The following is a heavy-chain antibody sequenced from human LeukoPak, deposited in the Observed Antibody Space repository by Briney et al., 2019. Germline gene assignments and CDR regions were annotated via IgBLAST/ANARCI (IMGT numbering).Heavy chain of an antibody. D-gene: IGHD2-21*01. J-gene: IGHJ5*02. Sequence: GGSLRLSCAASGFIFTNTWMTWVRQAPGKGLEWVANIKQDGSDTYYVDSVKGRFTVSRDNAKNSLYLQMNSLRAEDTAVYYCARDLIASKVGPYPWGQGTLVTVSS. CDR1: GFIFTNTW. CDR2: IKQDGSDT. V-gene: IGHV3-7*01. CDR3: ARDLIASKVGPYP.